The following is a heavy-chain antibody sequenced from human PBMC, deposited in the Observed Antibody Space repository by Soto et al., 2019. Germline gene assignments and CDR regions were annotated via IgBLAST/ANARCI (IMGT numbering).Heavy chain of an antibody. J-gene: IGHJ4*02. Sequence: QVQLVQSGAEVKKPGSSVKVSCKTSGGTFSSYTISWVRQAPGQGLEWMGRILPILGIANYAQKFQGRVTVTADQSTSTAYMELSSLRSEDTAMYYCATGSGRGFFDYWGQGTLVTASS. CDR3: ATGSGRGFFDY. CDR2: ILPILGIA. D-gene: IGHD3-10*01. V-gene: IGHV1-69*02. CDR1: GGTFSSYT.